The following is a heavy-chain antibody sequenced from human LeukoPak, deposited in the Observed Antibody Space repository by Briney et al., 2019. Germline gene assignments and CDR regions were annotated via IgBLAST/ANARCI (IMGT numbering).Heavy chain of an antibody. Sequence: GGSLRLSCAASGFTFDDYGMNWVRQAPGKGLEWVSGISPSGGITYYTDSVKGRFTISRDNAKNSLYLQMNSLRAEDTAVYYCARERYYNGSGSYDYWGQGTLVTVSS. D-gene: IGHD3-10*01. J-gene: IGHJ4*02. V-gene: IGHV3-20*04. CDR1: GFTFDDYG. CDR2: ISPSGGIT. CDR3: ARERYYNGSGSYDY.